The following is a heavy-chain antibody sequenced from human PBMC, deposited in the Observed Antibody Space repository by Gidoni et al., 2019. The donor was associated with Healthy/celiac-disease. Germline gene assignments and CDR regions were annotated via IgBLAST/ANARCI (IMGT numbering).Heavy chain of an antibody. D-gene: IGHD3-3*01. Sequence: QVQLQQRGTGLLKPSETLSRTCAVYGGSFSGYYWSWIRQPPWKGLEWIGEINHSGSTNYNPSLKSRVTISVDTSKKQFALKLSSVTAADTAVYYCARWSAYFDYWGQGTLVTVSS. V-gene: IGHV4-34*01. CDR1: GGSFSGYY. J-gene: IGHJ4*02. CDR2: INHSGST. CDR3: ARWSAYFDY.